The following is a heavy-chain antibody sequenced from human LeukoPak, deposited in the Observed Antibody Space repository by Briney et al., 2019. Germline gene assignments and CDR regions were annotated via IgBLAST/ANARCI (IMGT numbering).Heavy chain of an antibody. Sequence: ASVKVSCKASGYTFTFYYIYWVRQAPGQGLEWMGMTKPSGGSTRYAQKFQGRVTMTRDMSTSTVYMELSSLRSEDTAVYFCAREGYCSGGTCYSFDYWGQGTLVTVS. CDR2: TKPSGGST. J-gene: IGHJ4*02. V-gene: IGHV1-46*01. CDR1: GYTFTFYY. D-gene: IGHD2-15*01. CDR3: AREGYCSGGTCYSFDY.